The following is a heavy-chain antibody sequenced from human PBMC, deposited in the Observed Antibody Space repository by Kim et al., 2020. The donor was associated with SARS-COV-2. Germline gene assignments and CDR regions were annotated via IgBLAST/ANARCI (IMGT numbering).Heavy chain of an antibody. CDR2: IIPILGIA. CDR3: ARGDCSSTSCYSDYYYYYGMDV. J-gene: IGHJ6*02. D-gene: IGHD2-2*01. V-gene: IGHV1-69*04. CDR1: GGTFSSYA. Sequence: SVKVSCKASGGTFSSYAISWVRQAPGQGLEWMGRIIPILGIANYAQKFQGRVTITADKSTSTAYMELSSLRSEDTAVYYCARGDCSSTSCYSDYYYYYGMDVWGQGTTVTVSS.